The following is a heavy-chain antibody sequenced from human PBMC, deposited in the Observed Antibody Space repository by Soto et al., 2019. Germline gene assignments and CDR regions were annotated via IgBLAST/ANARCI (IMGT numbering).Heavy chain of an antibody. V-gene: IGHV3-7*03. CDR2: IKQDGSEK. D-gene: IGHD6-19*01. CDR1: GFTFSSYW. J-gene: IGHJ4*02. Sequence: GSLRLSCAASGFTFSSYWMSWVRQAPGKGLEWVANIKQDGSEKYYVDSVKGRFTISRDNAKNSLYLQMNSLRADDTAVYYCAKSSGWFHPFDYWGQGTLVTVSS. CDR3: AKSSGWFHPFDY.